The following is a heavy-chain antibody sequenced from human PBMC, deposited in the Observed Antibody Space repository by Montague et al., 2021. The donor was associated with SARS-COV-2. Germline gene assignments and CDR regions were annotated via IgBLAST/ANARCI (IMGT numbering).Heavy chain of an antibody. J-gene: IGHJ3*02. Sequence: SRRLSCAASGFTFSSYAMHWVRQAPGKGLEWVAVISYDGSNKYYSDSVKVRFTISRDNSKNTLYLQMNSLRAEDTAVYYCARAAQKQYVLLWFGELLHDAFDIWGQGTMVTVSS. CDR2: ISYDGSNK. CDR3: ARAAQKQYVLLWFGELLHDAFDI. CDR1: GFTFSSYA. D-gene: IGHD3-10*01. V-gene: IGHV3-30-3*01.